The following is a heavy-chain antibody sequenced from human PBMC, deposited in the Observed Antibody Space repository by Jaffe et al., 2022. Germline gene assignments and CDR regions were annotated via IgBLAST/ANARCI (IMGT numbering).Heavy chain of an antibody. V-gene: IGHV3-30*02. CDR1: GFTFSSYG. J-gene: IGHJ4*02. CDR2: IRYDGSNK. CDR3: AKSHGQQLVQPFDY. D-gene: IGHD6-13*01. Sequence: QVQLVESGGGVVQPGGSLRLSCAASGFTFSSYGMHWVRQAPGKGLEWVAFIRYDGSNKYYADSVKGRFTISRDNSKNTLYLQMNSLRAEDTAVYYCAKSHGQQLVQPFDYWGQGTLVTVSS.